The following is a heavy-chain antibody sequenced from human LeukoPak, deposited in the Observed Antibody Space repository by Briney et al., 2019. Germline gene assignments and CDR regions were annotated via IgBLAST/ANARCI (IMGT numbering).Heavy chain of an antibody. CDR1: GFTFGNYT. CDR3: ARRAYYDFWSGSPYYRLDV. V-gene: IGHV3-64*01. J-gene: IGHJ6*04. CDR2: ISRNGGSI. Sequence: GGSLRLSCAGSGFTFGNYTMRWVRQAPGKGLEYVSAISRNGGSIDYVHSVRGRFTISRDNSKNTLYLEMGGLRPEDMAVYYCARRAYYDFWSGSPYYRLDVWGRGTTVTVSS. D-gene: IGHD3-3*01.